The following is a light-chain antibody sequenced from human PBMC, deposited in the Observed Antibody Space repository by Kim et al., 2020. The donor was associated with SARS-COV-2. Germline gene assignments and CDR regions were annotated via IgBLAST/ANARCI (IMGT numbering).Light chain of an antibody. Sequence: NFMLTQPHSVSESPGKTVTISCTRSSGSIASNYVQWYQQRPGSAPTTVIYEDNQRPSGVPDRFSGSIDNSSNSASLTISGLKTEDEADYYCQSYDSSNSWVFGGGTQLTVL. CDR3: QSYDSSNSWV. CDR2: EDN. V-gene: IGLV6-57*04. CDR1: SGSIASNY. J-gene: IGLJ3*02.